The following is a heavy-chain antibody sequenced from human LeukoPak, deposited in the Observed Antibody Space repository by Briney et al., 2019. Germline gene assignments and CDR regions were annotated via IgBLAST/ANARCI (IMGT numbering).Heavy chain of an antibody. Sequence: GGSLRLSCAASGFTFNSYGMHWVRQAPGKGLEWVAVISYDGSNKNDADSVKGRFTISRDNSKNTLYLQMNSLRVEDTAVYYCAKGGRAAADRNFDLWGRGTLVSVSS. D-gene: IGHD6-13*01. CDR3: AKGGRAAADRNFDL. V-gene: IGHV3-30*18. J-gene: IGHJ2*01. CDR2: ISYDGSNK. CDR1: GFTFNSYG.